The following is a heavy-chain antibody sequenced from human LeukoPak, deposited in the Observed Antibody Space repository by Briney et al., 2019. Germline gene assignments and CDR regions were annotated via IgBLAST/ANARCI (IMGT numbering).Heavy chain of an antibody. CDR1: GFTFSSYE. CDR2: ISYDGSNK. D-gene: IGHD5-24*01. CDR3: AKDLMATSFFDP. J-gene: IGHJ5*02. Sequence: GGSLRLSCAASGFTFSSYEMNWVRQAPGKGLEWVAVISYDGSNKYYADSVKGRFTISRDNSKNTLYLQRSSPRAEDTAVYYCAKDLMATSFFDPWGQGTLVTVSS. V-gene: IGHV3-30*18.